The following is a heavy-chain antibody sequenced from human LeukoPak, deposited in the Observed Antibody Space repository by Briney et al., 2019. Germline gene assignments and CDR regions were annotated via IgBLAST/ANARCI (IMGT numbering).Heavy chain of an antibody. V-gene: IGHV1-69*04. Sequence: SVKVSCKASGGTFSSYAISWVRQAPGQGLEWMGRIIPILGIANYAQKFQGRVTITADKSTSTAYMELSSLRSEDTAVYYCARVGDYSNNWFDPWGQGTLVSVSS. J-gene: IGHJ5*02. D-gene: IGHD4-4*01. CDR2: IIPILGIA. CDR3: ARVGDYSNNWFDP. CDR1: GGTFSSYA.